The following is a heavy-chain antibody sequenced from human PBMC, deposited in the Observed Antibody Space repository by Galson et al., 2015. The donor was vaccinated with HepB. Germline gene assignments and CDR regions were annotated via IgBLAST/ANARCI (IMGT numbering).Heavy chain of an antibody. Sequence: SVKVSCKASGYTFTSYAMNWVRQAPGQGLEWMGWINTNTGNPTYAQGFTGRFVFSLDTSVSTAYLQISSLKAEDTAVYYCARGEGVLLWFRELLESSLDHNYYYYYMDVWGKGTTVTVSS. J-gene: IGHJ6*03. CDR3: ARGEGVLLWFRELLESSLDHNYYYYYMDV. CDR2: INTNTGNP. D-gene: IGHD3-10*01. CDR1: GYTFTSYA. V-gene: IGHV7-4-1*02.